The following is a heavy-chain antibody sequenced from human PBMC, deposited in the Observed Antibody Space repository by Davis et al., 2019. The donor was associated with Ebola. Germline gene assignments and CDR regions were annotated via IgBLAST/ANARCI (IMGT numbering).Heavy chain of an antibody. CDR2: IYYSGST. V-gene: IGHV4-31*03. J-gene: IGHJ6*02. D-gene: IGHD2-2*01. CDR1: GGSISSGSYY. Sequence: MPSETLSLTCTVSGGSISSGSYYWSWIRQHPGTGLEWIGYIYYSGSTYYNPSLKSRVTISVDTSKNQFSLKLSSVTAADTAVYYCARVWGCSSTSCGGYYYGMDVWGQGTTVIVSS. CDR3: ARVWGCSSTSCGGYYYGMDV.